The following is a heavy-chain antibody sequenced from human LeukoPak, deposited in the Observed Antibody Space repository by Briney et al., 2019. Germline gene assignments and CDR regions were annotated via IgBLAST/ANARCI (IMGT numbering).Heavy chain of an antibody. V-gene: IGHV4-38-2*02. J-gene: IGHJ4*02. D-gene: IGHD3-22*01. CDR1: GYSISSGYY. CDR2: IYHSGST. CDR3: ARSPDSDRLDY. Sequence: SETLSLTCTVSGYSISSGYYWGWIRQPPGKGLEWIGSIYHSGSTYYNPSLKSRVTISVDTSKNQFSLKLSSVTAADTAVYYCARSPDSDRLDYWGQGTLVTVPS.